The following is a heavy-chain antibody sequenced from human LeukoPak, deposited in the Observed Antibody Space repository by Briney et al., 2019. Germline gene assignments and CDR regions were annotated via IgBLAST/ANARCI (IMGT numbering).Heavy chain of an antibody. Sequence: GGSLRLSCAASGFTFSSYCMSWVRQPPGKGLEWVANIKQDGSEKYYADSVKGRFTISRDNAKNSLYLQMNSLRAEDTAVYYCASSAVAYYSYYYMDVWGKGTTVTVSS. V-gene: IGHV3-7*01. D-gene: IGHD6-19*01. J-gene: IGHJ6*03. CDR1: GFTFSSYC. CDR3: ASSAVAYYSYYYMDV. CDR2: IKQDGSEK.